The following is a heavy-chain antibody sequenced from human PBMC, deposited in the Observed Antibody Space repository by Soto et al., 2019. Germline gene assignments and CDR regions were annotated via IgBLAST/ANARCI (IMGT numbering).Heavy chain of an antibody. CDR3: AREQVVAATGAWFDP. J-gene: IGHJ5*02. D-gene: IGHD2-15*01. CDR1: GGSISSGDYY. CDR2: IYYSGST. Sequence: SETLFLTCTVSGGSISSGDYYWSWIRQPPGKGLEWIGYIYYSGSTYYNPSLKSRVTISVDTSKNQFSLKLSSVTAADTAVYYCAREQVVAATGAWFDPWGQGTLVTVSS. V-gene: IGHV4-30-4*01.